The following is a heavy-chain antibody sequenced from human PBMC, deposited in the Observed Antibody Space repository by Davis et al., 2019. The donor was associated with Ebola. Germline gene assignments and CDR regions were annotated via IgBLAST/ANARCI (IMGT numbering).Heavy chain of an antibody. CDR1: GGSISSYY. CDR2: IYYSGST. V-gene: IGHV4-59*12. J-gene: IGHJ5*02. D-gene: IGHD1-7*01. Sequence: SETLSLTCTVSGGSISSYYWSWIRQPPGKGLEWIGYIYYSGSTNYNPSLKSRVTISVDRSKNQFSLKLSSVTAADTAVYYCARGHWNLGVGWFDPWGQGTLVTVSS. CDR3: ARGHWNLGVGWFDP.